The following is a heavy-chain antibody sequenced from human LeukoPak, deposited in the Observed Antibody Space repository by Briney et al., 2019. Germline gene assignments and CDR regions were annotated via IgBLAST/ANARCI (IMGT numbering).Heavy chain of an antibody. V-gene: IGHV3-15*01. CDR2: IKSKTDGGTT. CDR1: GVRFSDAW. Sequence: PGGSLRLSCELSGVRFSDAWMSWVRQAPGKGLEWVGRIKSKTDGGTTDYAAPVKGRFTISRDDSKNTLYLQMNSLRTEDTAVYYCTTDIGSYLYWGQGTLVTVSS. CDR3: TTDIGSYLY. J-gene: IGHJ4*02. D-gene: IGHD1-26*01.